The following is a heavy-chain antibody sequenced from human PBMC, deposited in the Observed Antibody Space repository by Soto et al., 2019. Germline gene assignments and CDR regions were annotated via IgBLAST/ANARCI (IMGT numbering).Heavy chain of an antibody. Sequence: SETLSLTCSVSGDSISSVDYFWAWIRQPPGQSLEYIGYIYKSATTYYNPSFESRVAISLDTSKSQFSLNVTSVTAADTAVYFCARGRYCLTGRCFPNWFDSWGQGTLVTVYS. V-gene: IGHV4-30-4*01. CDR1: GDSISSVDYF. CDR3: ARGRYCLTGRCFPNWFDS. J-gene: IGHJ5*01. CDR2: IYKSATT. D-gene: IGHD2-15*01.